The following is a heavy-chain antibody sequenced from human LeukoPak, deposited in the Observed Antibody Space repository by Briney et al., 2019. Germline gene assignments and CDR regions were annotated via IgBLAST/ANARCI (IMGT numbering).Heavy chain of an antibody. D-gene: IGHD5-24*01. CDR1: GFTLSSCA. CDR3: AKDGMATISYYFDY. Sequence: GGSLRLFCAAPGFTLSSCAMGWVRQAPGEGRGWVSDISGSGGSTYYADSVKGRFTISRDNSKNTLYLQMNSLRAEDTAVYYCAKDGMATISYYFDYWGQGTLVTVSS. J-gene: IGHJ4*02. CDR2: ISGSGGST. V-gene: IGHV3-23*01.